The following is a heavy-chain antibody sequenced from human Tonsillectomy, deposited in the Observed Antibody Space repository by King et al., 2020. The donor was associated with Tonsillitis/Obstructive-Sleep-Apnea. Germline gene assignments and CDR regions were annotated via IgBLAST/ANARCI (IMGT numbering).Heavy chain of an antibody. J-gene: IGHJ4*02. V-gene: IGHV3-48*02. CDR1: GFTFSSYS. CDR2: ISSSGRTI. CDR3: ASLWIQVDS. D-gene: IGHD5-18*01. Sequence: VQLVESGGGLVQPGGSLRLSCAASGFTFSSYSMNWVRQAPGKGLEGVSYISSSGRTIYYADSVKGRFTISRDNAKNSLYLQMNSLRDEDTAVYYCASLWIQVDSWGQGTLVTVSS.